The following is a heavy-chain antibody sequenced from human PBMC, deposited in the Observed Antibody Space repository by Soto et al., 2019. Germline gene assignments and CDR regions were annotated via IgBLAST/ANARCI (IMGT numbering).Heavy chain of an antibody. D-gene: IGHD5-18*01. Sequence: EVQLVESGGGLVQPGGSLRLSCAASGFTFSNFWMHWVRQAPGKGLVRVSRIYSDGSGPMYADSVKGRFTISRDNAKSTLYLQMNSLRAEDTAVYYCATLNSFGSDYWGRGTLVTVSS. CDR3: ATLNSFGSDY. V-gene: IGHV3-74*03. J-gene: IGHJ4*02. CDR2: IYSDGSGP. CDR1: GFTFSNFW.